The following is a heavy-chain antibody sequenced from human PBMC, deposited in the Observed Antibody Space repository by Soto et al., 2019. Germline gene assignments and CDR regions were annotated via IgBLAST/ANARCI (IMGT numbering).Heavy chain of an antibody. D-gene: IGHD4-17*01. CDR3: AKGTGDSLRSYGFDI. Sequence: EVQLVESGGGLVKPGGSLRLSCAGSGFSFSSYSMNWVRLAPGKGLEWVSSISSRSGYIYYADSIRGRFTISRDNAKNSLYLQMSSLRAEDTAVYYCAKGTGDSLRSYGFDIWGQGTMVTVSS. CDR1: GFSFSSYS. V-gene: IGHV3-21*06. J-gene: IGHJ3*02. CDR2: ISSRSGYI.